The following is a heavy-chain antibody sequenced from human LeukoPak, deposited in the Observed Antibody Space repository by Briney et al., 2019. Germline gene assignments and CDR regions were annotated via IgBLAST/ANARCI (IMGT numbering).Heavy chain of an antibody. D-gene: IGHD2-15*01. J-gene: IGHJ6*02. V-gene: IGHV4-59*01. CDR2: IYYSGIT. CDR1: GGSISSYY. CDR3: ARVVANYYYGMDV. Sequence: PSETLSLTCTVSGGSISSYYWSWIRQPPGKRLEWNGYIYYSGITNYNPSLKSRVTISVDTSKNHFSLKLSSVTAADTAVYYCARVVANYYYGMDVWGQGTTVTVSS.